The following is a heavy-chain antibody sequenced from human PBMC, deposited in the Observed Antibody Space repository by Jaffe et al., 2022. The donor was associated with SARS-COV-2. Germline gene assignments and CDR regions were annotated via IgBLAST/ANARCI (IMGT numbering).Heavy chain of an antibody. J-gene: IGHJ4*02. CDR2: IYYSGST. CDR1: GGSISSGGYY. V-gene: IGHV4-31*03. D-gene: IGHD5-18*01. CDR3: ARVRKSRDGYSYGYGTEDY. Sequence: QVQLQESGPGLVKPSQTLSLTCTVSGGSISSGGYYWSWIRQHPGKGLEWIGYIYYSGSTYYNPSLKSRVTISVDTSKNQFSLKLSSVTAADTAVYYCARVRKSRDGYSYGYGTEDYWGQGTLVTVSS.